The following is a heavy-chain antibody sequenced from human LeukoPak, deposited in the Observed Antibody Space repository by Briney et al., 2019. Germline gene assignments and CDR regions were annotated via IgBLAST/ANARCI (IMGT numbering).Heavy chain of an antibody. J-gene: IGHJ4*02. Sequence: GGSLRLSCAASGFTLSSYAMSWVRQAPGKGLEWVSFISGSGGSTYSADSVKGRFTISRDNSKNTLYVQMNSLRAEDTAVYYCAKGGTSGIYFDYWGQGTLVTVSS. CDR3: AKGGTSGIYFDY. CDR2: ISGSGGST. CDR1: GFTLSSYA. D-gene: IGHD3-16*01. V-gene: IGHV3-23*01.